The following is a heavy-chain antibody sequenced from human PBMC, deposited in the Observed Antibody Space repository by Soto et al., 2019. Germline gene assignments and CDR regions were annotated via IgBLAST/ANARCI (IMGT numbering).Heavy chain of an antibody. CDR3: ARGHTTVTTYYYYYYGMDV. V-gene: IGHV4-34*01. D-gene: IGHD4-17*01. Sequence: TETLSLTCAVYGGSFSCYYWSWSRQPPGKGLEWIGEINHSGSTNYNPSLKSRVTISVDTSKNQFSLKLSSVTAADTAVYYCARGHTTVTTYYYYYYGMDVWGQGTTVTVSS. CDR2: INHSGST. CDR1: GGSFSCYY. J-gene: IGHJ6*02.